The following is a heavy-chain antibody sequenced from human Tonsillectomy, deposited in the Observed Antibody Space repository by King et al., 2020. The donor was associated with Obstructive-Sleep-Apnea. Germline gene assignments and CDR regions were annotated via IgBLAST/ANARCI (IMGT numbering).Heavy chain of an antibody. CDR1: GFTFSDAW. Sequence: VQLVESGGGLVKPGGSLRLSCAASGFTFSDAWMSWVRQAPGKGLEWIGRIKSKGGGGTTDHAAPVKGRFTISRDDSKDTLYLQRNSLKTEDTAVYYCTHNTYYGPHLWGQGTLVTVSS. CDR2: IKSKGGGGTT. D-gene: IGHD1-26*01. J-gene: IGHJ4*02. V-gene: IGHV3-15*01. CDR3: THNTYYGPHL.